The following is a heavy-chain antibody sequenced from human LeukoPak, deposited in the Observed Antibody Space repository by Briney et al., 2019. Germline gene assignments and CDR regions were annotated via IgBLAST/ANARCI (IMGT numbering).Heavy chain of an antibody. D-gene: IGHD3-22*01. CDR1: GFTFSDYW. J-gene: IGHJ3*01. V-gene: IGHV3-7*03. CDR3: ARNRNYYDKPDYRTDPFDV. Sequence: GGSLRLSCTASGFTFSDYWMSWVRQTPGKGLEWVANIKHVGNEKYYVDSVKGRLTISRDNAENSLYLQMVSLRAEDTAVYYCARNRNYYDKPDYRTDPFDVWGPGTMVTVSS. CDR2: IKHVGNEK.